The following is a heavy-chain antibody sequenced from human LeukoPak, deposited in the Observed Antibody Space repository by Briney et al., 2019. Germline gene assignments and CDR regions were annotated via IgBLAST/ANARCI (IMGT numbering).Heavy chain of an antibody. J-gene: IGHJ1*01. CDR1: GGTFSSYA. CDR3: ARDYYDSSGYRLQH. Sequence: ASVKVSCKASGGTFSSYAISWVRQAPGQGLEWMGRIIPIFGTANYAQKFQGRVTITTDESTSTAYMELSSLRSEDTAVYYCARDYYDSSGYRLQHWGQGTLVTVSS. CDR2: IIPIFGTA. D-gene: IGHD3-22*01. V-gene: IGHV1-69*05.